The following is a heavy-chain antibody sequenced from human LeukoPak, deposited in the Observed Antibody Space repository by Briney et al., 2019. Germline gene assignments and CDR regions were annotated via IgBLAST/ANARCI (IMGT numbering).Heavy chain of an antibody. CDR3: ARGSGYEKSLFDY. J-gene: IGHJ4*02. CDR1: GGSISSYY. Sequence: SETLSLTCTVSGGSISSYYWSWIRQPPGKGLEWIGYIYYSGSTNYNPSLKSRVTMSVDTSKNQFSLKLSSVTAADTAVYYCARGSGYEKSLFDYWGQGTLVTVSS. CDR2: IYYSGST. D-gene: IGHD5-12*01. V-gene: IGHV4-59*01.